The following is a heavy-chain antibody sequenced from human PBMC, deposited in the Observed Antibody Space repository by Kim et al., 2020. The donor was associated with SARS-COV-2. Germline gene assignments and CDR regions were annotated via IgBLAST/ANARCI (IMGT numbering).Heavy chain of an antibody. D-gene: IGHD6-19*01. CDR3: ARFGAHIAVADDAFDI. CDR2: INHSGST. CDR1: GGSFSGYY. V-gene: IGHV4-34*01. Sequence: SETLSLTCAVYGGSFSGYYWSWIRQPPGKGLEWIGEINHSGSTNYNPSPKSRVTISVDTSKNQFSLKLSSVTAADAAVYYCARFGAHIAVADDAFDIWGQGTMVTVSS. J-gene: IGHJ3*02.